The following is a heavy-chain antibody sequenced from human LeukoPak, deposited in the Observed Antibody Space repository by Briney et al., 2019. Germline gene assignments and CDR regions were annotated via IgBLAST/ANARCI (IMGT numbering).Heavy chain of an antibody. J-gene: IGHJ4*02. CDR1: GGIFSSYA. D-gene: IGHD3-22*01. CDR2: IIPIFGTA. CDR3: AREWDYDTSGYYYYY. Sequence: SVKVSCKASGGIFSSYAISWVRQAPGHGLEWMGGIIPIFGTANYAQKFQGRVTITADESTRTAYMELSSLRSEDTAVYYCAREWDYDTSGYYYYYWGQGTLVTVSS. V-gene: IGHV1-69*13.